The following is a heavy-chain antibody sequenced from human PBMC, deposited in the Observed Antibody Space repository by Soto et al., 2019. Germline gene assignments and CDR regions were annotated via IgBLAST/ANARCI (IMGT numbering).Heavy chain of an antibody. CDR1: GFTFSSYG. CDR3: AKDQGYYGMDV. V-gene: IGHV3-30*18. J-gene: IGHJ6*02. Sequence: QVQLVESGGGVVQPGRSLRLSCAASGFTFSSYGMHWVRQAPGKGLEWVAVISYDGSNKYYADSVKGRFTISRDNSKNTLYLQMNSLRAEDMAVYYCAKDQGYYGMDVWGQGTTVTVSS. CDR2: ISYDGSNK.